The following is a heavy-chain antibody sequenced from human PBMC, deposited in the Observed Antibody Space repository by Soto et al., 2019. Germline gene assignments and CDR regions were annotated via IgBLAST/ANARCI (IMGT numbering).Heavy chain of an antibody. CDR1: GFTFSSYA. CDR3: ARVLQQQLRNAFDI. V-gene: IGHV3-30-3*01. J-gene: IGHJ3*02. D-gene: IGHD6-13*01. Sequence: GGSLRLSCAASGFTFSSYAMHWVRQAPGKGLEWVAVISYDGSNKYYADSVKGRFTISRDNSKNTLYLQMNSPRAEDTAVYYCARVLQQQLRNAFDIWGQGTMVTVSS. CDR2: ISYDGSNK.